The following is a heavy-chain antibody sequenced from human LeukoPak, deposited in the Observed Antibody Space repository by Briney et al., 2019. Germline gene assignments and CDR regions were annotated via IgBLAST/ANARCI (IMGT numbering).Heavy chain of an antibody. CDR1: GFTFSSYA. V-gene: IGHV3-23*01. Sequence: GGSLRLSCAASGFTFSSYAMSWVRQAPGKGLEWVSAISGSGGSTYYADSVKGRFTISRDISKNTIYLQMNGLRAEDTAVYYCARAVLNDYAASWGQGTLVTVSS. CDR2: ISGSGGST. J-gene: IGHJ5*02. D-gene: IGHD4-17*01. CDR3: ARAVLNDYAAS.